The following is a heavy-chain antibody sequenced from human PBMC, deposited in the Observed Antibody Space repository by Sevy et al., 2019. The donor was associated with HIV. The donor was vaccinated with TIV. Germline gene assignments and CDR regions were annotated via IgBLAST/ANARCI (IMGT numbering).Heavy chain of an antibody. J-gene: IGHJ4*02. D-gene: IGHD3-16*01. Sequence: GGSLRLSCAASVFTLSTYWMTWVRQAPGKGLEWVANIKQDGSEKYYVDSVKGRFTISRDNARNFLYLQMNSLRAEDTAVYYCTRGHVSFWGQGTLVTVSS. CDR3: TRGHVSF. CDR1: VFTLSTYW. CDR2: IKQDGSEK. V-gene: IGHV3-7*03.